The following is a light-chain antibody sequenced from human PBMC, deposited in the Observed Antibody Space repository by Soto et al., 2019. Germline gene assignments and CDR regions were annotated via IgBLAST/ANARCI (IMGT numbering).Light chain of an antibody. Sequence: DVQMTQSPSTLSASVGDRVTITCRASQTINNWLAWYQQRPGKAPTFLIYKTSTLETGVPSRFSGSGSGTEFTLTISSLQHEDFAIYYCQQYNTYPWTFGQGTRVEI. CDR1: QTINNW. J-gene: IGKJ1*01. V-gene: IGKV1-5*03. CDR2: KTS. CDR3: QQYNTYPWT.